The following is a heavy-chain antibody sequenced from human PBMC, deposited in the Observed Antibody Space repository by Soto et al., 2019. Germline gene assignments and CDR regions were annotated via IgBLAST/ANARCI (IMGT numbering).Heavy chain of an antibody. D-gene: IGHD1-26*01. CDR3: VPVRLLGSPSLTNAWFDP. Sequence: VESLKISCNASGYTFTGQWIGWVRQMPGKGLEWMGIVYPEDSYTSYDPSFQGQVTISADTSINTAYLQWSSLRHPDTPIYYCVPVRLLGSPSLTNAWFDPWVQRTMVAFGS. CDR1: GYTFTGQW. J-gene: IGHJ5*02. CDR2: VYPEDSYT. V-gene: IGHV5-51*01.